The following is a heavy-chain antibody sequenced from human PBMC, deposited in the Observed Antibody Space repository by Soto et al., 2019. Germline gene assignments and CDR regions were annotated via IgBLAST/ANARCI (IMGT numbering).Heavy chain of an antibody. D-gene: IGHD6-13*01. CDR3: ARELTFSDSRSFPRWFDP. CDR1: GGSISSYY. J-gene: IGHJ5*02. Sequence: SETLSLTCTVSGGSISSYYWSWIRQPPGKGLEWIGYIYYSGSTNYNPSLKSRVTISVDTSKNQFSLKLSSVTAADTAVYYCARELTFSDSRSFPRWFDPWGQGTLVTVSS. CDR2: IYYSGST. V-gene: IGHV4-59*12.